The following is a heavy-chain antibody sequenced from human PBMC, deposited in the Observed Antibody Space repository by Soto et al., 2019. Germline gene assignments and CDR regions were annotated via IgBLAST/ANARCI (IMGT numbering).Heavy chain of an antibody. D-gene: IGHD3-10*01. CDR1: GYTFTGYY. CDR2: INPNSGGT. Sequence: ASVKVSCKASGYTFTGYYIHWARQAPGQGLEWMGWINPNSGGTNYAQKFQGRVTMTRDTSISTAYMELSRLRSDDTAVYYCARESVSGVRYFQHWGQGTLVTVSS. V-gene: IGHV1-2*02. CDR3: ARESVSGVRYFQH. J-gene: IGHJ1*01.